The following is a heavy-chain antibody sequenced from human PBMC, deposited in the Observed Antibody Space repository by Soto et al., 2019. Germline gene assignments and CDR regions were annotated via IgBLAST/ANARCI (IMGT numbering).Heavy chain of an antibody. CDR3: VREEMATIDY. J-gene: IGHJ4*02. CDR2: ISYDGSNK. V-gene: IGHV3-30-3*01. Sequence: QVQLVESGGGVVQPGRSLRLSCAASGFTFSSYAMHWVRQAPGKGLEWVAVISYDGSNKYYADSVKGRFTISRDNSKNTLYLQMNSLRAEDTAVYYCVREEMATIDYWGQGTLVTVSS. D-gene: IGHD5-12*01. CDR1: GFTFSSYA.